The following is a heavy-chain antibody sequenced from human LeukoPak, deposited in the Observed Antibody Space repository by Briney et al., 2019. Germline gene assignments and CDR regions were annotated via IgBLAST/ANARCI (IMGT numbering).Heavy chain of an antibody. D-gene: IGHD5-24*01. CDR2: INHSGST. J-gene: IGHJ3*02. Sequence: SETLSLTCAVYGGSFSGYYWSWLRQPPGKGLEWIGEINHSGSTNYNPSLKGRVTISVDTSKNQFSLKLSSVTAADTAVYYCARLDGYVAFDIWGQGTMVTVSS. CDR1: GGSFSGYY. V-gene: IGHV4-34*01. CDR3: ARLDGYVAFDI.